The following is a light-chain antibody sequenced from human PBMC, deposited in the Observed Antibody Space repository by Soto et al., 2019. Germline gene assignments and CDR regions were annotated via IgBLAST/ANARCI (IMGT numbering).Light chain of an antibody. J-gene: IGKJ4*01. CDR1: QSVRSN. CDR3: QQYNNCPLT. Sequence: EIVMTQSPATLSVSPGERATLSCTASQSVRSNSAWFQQKPGQAPRLLIYGSSTRATGIPARFSGSGSGTEFTLIINSLQSEDFAGYYAQQYNNCPLTFGGGTKVEI. V-gene: IGKV3-15*01. CDR2: GSS.